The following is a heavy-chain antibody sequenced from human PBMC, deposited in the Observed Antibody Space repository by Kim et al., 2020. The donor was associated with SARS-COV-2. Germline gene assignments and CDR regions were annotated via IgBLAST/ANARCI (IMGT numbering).Heavy chain of an antibody. V-gene: IGHV3-9*01. CDR3: AKYRDYYDSSGYGYY. CDR1: GFTFSNYA. D-gene: IGHD3-22*01. CDR2: ISWNGSRI. Sequence: GGSLRLSCVASGFTFSNYAMRWVRQAPGKGLEWVSGISWNGSRIDYADSVKGRFTISRDNAKNSLYLQMNSLRAEDTALYYCAKYRDYYDSSGYGYYWCQGNLVTVSS. J-gene: IGHJ4*02.